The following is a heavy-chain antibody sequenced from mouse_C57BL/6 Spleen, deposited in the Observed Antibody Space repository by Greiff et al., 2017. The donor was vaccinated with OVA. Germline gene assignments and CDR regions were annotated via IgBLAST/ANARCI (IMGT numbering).Heavy chain of an antibody. Sequence: VQLQQSGPELVKPGASVKISCKASGYTFTDYYMNWVKQSHGKSLEWIGDINPNNGGTSYNQKFKGKATLTVDKSSSTAYMELRSLTSEDSAVYDCARWGYYGSSSGDYWGQGTTLTVSS. CDR3: ARWGYYGSSSGDY. CDR1: GYTFTDYY. V-gene: IGHV1-26*01. J-gene: IGHJ2*01. D-gene: IGHD1-1*01. CDR2: INPNNGGT.